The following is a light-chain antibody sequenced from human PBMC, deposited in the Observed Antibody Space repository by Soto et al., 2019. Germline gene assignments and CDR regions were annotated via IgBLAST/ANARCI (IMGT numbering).Light chain of an antibody. V-gene: IGKV3-11*01. CDR3: QQRADWPIT. CDR1: QSVSSTY. J-gene: IGKJ5*01. CDR2: DAS. Sequence: EIVLTQSQGTLSLSPGETATLSCLASQSVSSTYLAWYQQKPGQAPRLLIYDASNRATGIPARFSGSGSGTDFTLTISSLEPDDFAVYYCQQRADWPITFGQGTRLEI.